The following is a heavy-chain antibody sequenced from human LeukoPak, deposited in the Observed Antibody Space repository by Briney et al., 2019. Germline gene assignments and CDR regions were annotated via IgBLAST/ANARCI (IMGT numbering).Heavy chain of an antibody. D-gene: IGHD2-15*01. Sequence: GGSLRLSCAASGFTFSKYRMTWVRQAPGKGLEWVANIRQDGSEKYYVDSVKGRFTISRDNTKNSLYLQMNSLRAEDTAVYYCRCSGQRNSGWYFDLWGRGTLVTVSS. J-gene: IGHJ2*01. CDR1: GFTFSKYR. V-gene: IGHV3-7*02. CDR2: IRQDGSEK. CDR3: RCSGQRNSGWYFDL.